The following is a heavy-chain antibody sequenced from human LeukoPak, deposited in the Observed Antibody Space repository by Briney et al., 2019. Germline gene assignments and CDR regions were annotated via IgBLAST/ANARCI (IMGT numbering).Heavy chain of an antibody. V-gene: IGHV3-11*04. D-gene: IGHD3-22*01. Sequence: TPGGSLRLSCAASGFTFSDDYMSWIRQAPGKGLQWVSYISSSGTSIYYADSVKGRFTISSDNAKNSLYLQMNSLRAEDTAVYYCAREGDSSGYYFDYWGQGTLVTVSS. J-gene: IGHJ4*02. CDR3: AREGDSSGYYFDY. CDR1: GFTFSDDY. CDR2: ISSSGTSI.